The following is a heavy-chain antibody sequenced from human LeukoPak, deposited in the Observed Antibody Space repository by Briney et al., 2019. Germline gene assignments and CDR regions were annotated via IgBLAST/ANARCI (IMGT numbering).Heavy chain of an antibody. CDR3: ARDPFRFNSGSYYKDAFDI. CDR1: GFTFSSYA. D-gene: IGHD3-10*01. J-gene: IGHJ3*02. Sequence: GGSLRLSCAAPGFTFSSYAMHWVRQAPGKGLEWVAVISYDGSNKYYADSVKGRFTISRDNSKNTLYLQMNSLRAEDTAVYYCARDPFRFNSGSYYKDAFDIWGQGTMVTVSS. CDR2: ISYDGSNK. V-gene: IGHV3-30*04.